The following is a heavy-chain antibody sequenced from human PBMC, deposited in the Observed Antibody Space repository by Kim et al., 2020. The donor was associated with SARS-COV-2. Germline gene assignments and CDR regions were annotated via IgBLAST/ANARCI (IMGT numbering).Heavy chain of an antibody. Sequence: GGSLRLSCAASGFTFSSYSMNWVRQAPGKGLEWVSYISSSSSTIYYADSVKGRFTISRDNAKNSLYLQMNSLRDEDTAVYYCAREKNYCSSTSCYFTRYYYYGMDVWGQGTTVTVSS. V-gene: IGHV3-48*02. CDR1: GFTFSSYS. CDR3: AREKNYCSSTSCYFTRYYYYGMDV. D-gene: IGHD2-2*01. J-gene: IGHJ6*02. CDR2: ISSSSSTI.